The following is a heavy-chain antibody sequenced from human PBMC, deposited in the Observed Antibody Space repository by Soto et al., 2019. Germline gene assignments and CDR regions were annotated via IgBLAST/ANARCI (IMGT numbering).Heavy chain of an antibody. D-gene: IGHD3-9*01. CDR2: IKSRTDGGTA. V-gene: IGHV3-15*07. CDR1: GFTVTNAW. Sequence: GGSLSLSCAASGFTVTNAWMNWVRQAPGKGLEWVGRIKSRTDGGTADSAAPVKGRFTISRDDSQNTLYLQWNSLQASDTATYYCTKGAERTVQRFLDWVCGHWGQGTPVTVSS. CDR3: TKGAERTVQRFLDWVCGH. J-gene: IGHJ4*02.